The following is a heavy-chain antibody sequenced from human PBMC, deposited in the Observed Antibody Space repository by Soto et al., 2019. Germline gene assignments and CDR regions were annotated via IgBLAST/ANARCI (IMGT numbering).Heavy chain of an antibody. D-gene: IGHD2-15*01. V-gene: IGHV5-51*01. J-gene: IGHJ6*02. CDR2: IYPGDSDT. CDR3: ARSKGVAADYYYGMDV. Sequence: HGESLNISCKGSGYSFTSYWIGWVRQMPGKGLEWMGIIYPGDSDTRYSPSFQGQVTISADKSISTAYLQWSSLKASDTAMYYCARSKGVAADYYYGMDVWGQGTTVTVSS. CDR1: GYSFTSYW.